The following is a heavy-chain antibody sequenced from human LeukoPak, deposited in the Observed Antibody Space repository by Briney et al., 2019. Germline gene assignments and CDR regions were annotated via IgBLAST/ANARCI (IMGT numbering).Heavy chain of an antibody. J-gene: IGHJ4*02. Sequence: GGSLRLSCAASGFTFTSYGMSWVRQAPGKGLEWVSAISGSGGSTYYADSVKGRFTISRDNSKNTLYLQMNSLRAEDTAVYYCAKVPLYYYDSSGYFGIAFDYWGQGTLVTVSS. D-gene: IGHD3-22*01. CDR1: GFTFTSYG. CDR2: ISGSGGST. CDR3: AKVPLYYYDSSGYFGIAFDY. V-gene: IGHV3-23*01.